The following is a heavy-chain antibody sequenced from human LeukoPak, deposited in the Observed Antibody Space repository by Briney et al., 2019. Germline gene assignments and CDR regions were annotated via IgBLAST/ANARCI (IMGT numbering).Heavy chain of an antibody. J-gene: IGHJ6*03. CDR3: ARLVVPAAMPYYYYYYMDV. D-gene: IGHD2-2*01. V-gene: IGHV4-39*01. CDR2: IYYSGST. CDR1: GGSISSSSYY. Sequence: SETLSLTCTVSGGSISSSSYYWGWIRQPPGKGLEWIGSIYYSGSTYYNPSLKSRVTISVDTSKNQFSLKLSSVTAADTAVYYYARLVVPAAMPYYYYYYMDVWGKGTTVTVSS.